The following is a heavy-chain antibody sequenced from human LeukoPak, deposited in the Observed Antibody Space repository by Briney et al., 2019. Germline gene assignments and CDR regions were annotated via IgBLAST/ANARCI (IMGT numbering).Heavy chain of an antibody. Sequence: GGSLRLSCVVSRFPFSIYEMNWVRQAPGKGLEWVSNIHSSGTVKYYSDSVKGRFSISRDNAKSSLYLQMNSVGVEDTAVYYCALLTVASDFDYWGQGALVTVSS. CDR3: ALLTVASDFDY. CDR1: RFPFSIYE. V-gene: IGHV3-48*03. J-gene: IGHJ4*02. D-gene: IGHD5-12*01. CDR2: IHSSGTVK.